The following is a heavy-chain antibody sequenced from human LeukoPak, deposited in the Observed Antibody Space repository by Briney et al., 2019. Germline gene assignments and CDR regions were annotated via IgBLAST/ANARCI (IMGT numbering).Heavy chain of an antibody. D-gene: IGHD4/OR15-4a*01. CDR1: GGTFSSYA. CDR3: ARGLNDYVDY. CDR2: IIPIFGTA. Sequence: SVKVSCEASGGTFSSYAISWVRQAPGQGLEWMGRIIPIFGTANYAQKFQGRVTITTDESTSTAYMELSSLRSEDTAVYYCARGLNDYVDYWGQGTLVTVSS. J-gene: IGHJ4*02. V-gene: IGHV1-69*05.